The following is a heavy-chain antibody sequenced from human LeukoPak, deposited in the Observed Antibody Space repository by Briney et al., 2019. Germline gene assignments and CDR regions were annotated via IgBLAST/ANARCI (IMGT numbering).Heavy chain of an antibody. D-gene: IGHD3-22*01. CDR2: IYHSGST. CDR3: ARCSSGLYYFDY. CDR1: GGSISSGGYS. V-gene: IGHV4-30-2*01. Sequence: SETLSLTCAVSGGSISSGGYSWSWIRQPPGKGLEWIGYIYHSGSTYYNPSLKSRVTISVDRSKNQFSLKLSSVTAADTAVYYCARCSSGLYYFDYWGQGTLVTVSS. J-gene: IGHJ4*02.